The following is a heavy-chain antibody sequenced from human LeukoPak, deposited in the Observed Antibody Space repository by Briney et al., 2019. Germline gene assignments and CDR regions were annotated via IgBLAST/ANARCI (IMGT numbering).Heavy chain of an antibody. V-gene: IGHV1-18*01. Sequence: ASVKVSCKASGYTFTSYGISWVRQAPGQGLEWMGWISAYNGNTNYAQKLQGRVTMTTDTSTSTAYMELRSLRSGDTAVYYCARDLGLYYDILTGYYSRYWFDPWGQGTLVTVSS. D-gene: IGHD3-9*01. CDR2: ISAYNGNT. J-gene: IGHJ5*02. CDR3: ARDLGLYYDILTGYYSRYWFDP. CDR1: GYTFTSYG.